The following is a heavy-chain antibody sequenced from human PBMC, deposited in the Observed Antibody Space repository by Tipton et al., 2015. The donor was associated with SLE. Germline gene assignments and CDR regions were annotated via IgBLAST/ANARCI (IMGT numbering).Heavy chain of an antibody. Sequence: TLSLTCTVSGGALNSYSYYWGWTRQPAGKGLEWIGRVYITGETDYSPSLKIRVTISVDTSKNQFSLSPRSLTAADTAVYYCVRDTKGLQRGFDLWGQGTLVTVSS. J-gene: IGHJ5*02. CDR3: VRDTKGLQRGFDL. V-gene: IGHV4-61*02. CDR1: GGALNSYSYY. CDR2: VYITGET.